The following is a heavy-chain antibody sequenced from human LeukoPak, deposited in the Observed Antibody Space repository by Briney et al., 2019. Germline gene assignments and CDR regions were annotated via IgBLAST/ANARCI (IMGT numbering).Heavy chain of an antibody. J-gene: IGHJ3*02. V-gene: IGHV3-48*01. CDR2: ISSSSSTI. CDR1: GFTFSSYS. D-gene: IGHD3-10*01. Sequence: GVSLRLSCAASGFTFSSYSMNWVRQAPGKGLEWVSYISSSSSTIYYADSVKGRFTISRDNAKNSLCLQMNSLRAEDTAVYYCARPPALWFGEFDAFDIWGQGTMVTVSS. CDR3: ARPPALWFGEFDAFDI.